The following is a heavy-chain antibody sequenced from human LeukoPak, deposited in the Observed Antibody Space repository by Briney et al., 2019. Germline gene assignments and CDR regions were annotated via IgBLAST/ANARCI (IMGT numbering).Heavy chain of an antibody. CDR1: GFTFSSYS. Sequence: GGSLRLSCAASGFTFSSYSMNWVRQAPGKGLEWVSGINRNGGSTDYADSVKGRFTISRDNAKNSHFLQMSSLRVDDTALYYCARGFRNGPFDCWGQGTLVTVSS. CDR2: INRNGGST. CDR3: ARGFRNGPFDC. J-gene: IGHJ4*02. V-gene: IGHV3-20*04. D-gene: IGHD2-8*01.